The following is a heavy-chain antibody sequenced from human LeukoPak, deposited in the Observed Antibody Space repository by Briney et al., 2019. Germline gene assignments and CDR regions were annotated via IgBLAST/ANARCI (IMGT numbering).Heavy chain of an antibody. Sequence: SVEVSCKASGGTFSSYAISWVRQAPGQGLEWMGGIIPIFGTANYAQKFQGRVTITTDESTSTAYMEPSSLRSEDTAVYYCARDTVGQQLTKGYYYYMDVWGKGTTVTVSS. J-gene: IGHJ6*03. V-gene: IGHV1-69*05. CDR1: GGTFSSYA. CDR2: IIPIFGTA. D-gene: IGHD6-13*01. CDR3: ARDTVGQQLTKGYYYYMDV.